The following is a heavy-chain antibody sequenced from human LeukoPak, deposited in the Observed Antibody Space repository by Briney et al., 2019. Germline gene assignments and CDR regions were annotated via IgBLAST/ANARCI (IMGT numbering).Heavy chain of an antibody. CDR3: AKDRARGGTTDFDY. CDR1: GFTFSTYA. J-gene: IGHJ4*02. CDR2: ISGSADST. V-gene: IGHV3-23*01. D-gene: IGHD1-7*01. Sequence: GGSLRLSCAASGFTFSTYAMSWVRQAPGKGLEWVSAISGSADSTYYADSVKGRFAISRDNSKNTLYLQMNSPRAEDTAVYFCAKDRARGGTTDFDYWGQGTLVTVSS.